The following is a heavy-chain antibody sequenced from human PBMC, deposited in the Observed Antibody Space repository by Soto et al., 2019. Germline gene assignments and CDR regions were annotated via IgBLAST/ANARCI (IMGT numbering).Heavy chain of an antibody. CDR1: GGTFSSYT. CDR2: IIPIFGTA. Sequence: KVSCKASGGTFSSYTISWVRQAPGQGLEWMGRIIPIFGTANYAQKFQGRVTITADESTSTAYMELSSLRSEDTAVYYCARVGNYYDSSGQLRYWGQGTLVTVSS. V-gene: IGHV1-69*15. J-gene: IGHJ4*02. CDR3: ARVGNYYDSSGQLRY. D-gene: IGHD3-22*01.